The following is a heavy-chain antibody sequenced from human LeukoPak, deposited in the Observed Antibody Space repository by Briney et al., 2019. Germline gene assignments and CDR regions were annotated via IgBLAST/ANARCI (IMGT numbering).Heavy chain of an antibody. Sequence: SVKVSCKASGGTFSSYAISWVRQAPGQGLEWMGGIIPIFGTANYAQKFQGRVTITADESTSTAYMELSSLRSEDTAVYYCASFLGEGCSSTSCYIASWFDPWGQGTLVTASS. D-gene: IGHD2-2*02. CDR2: IIPIFGTA. CDR1: GGTFSSYA. J-gene: IGHJ5*02. V-gene: IGHV1-69*13. CDR3: ASFLGEGCSSTSCYIASWFDP.